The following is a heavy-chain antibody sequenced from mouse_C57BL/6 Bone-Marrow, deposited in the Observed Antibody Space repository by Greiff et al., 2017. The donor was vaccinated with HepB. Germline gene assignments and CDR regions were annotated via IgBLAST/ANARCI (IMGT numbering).Heavy chain of an antibody. V-gene: IGHV1-63*01. CDR1: GYTFTNYW. D-gene: IGHD1-1*01. CDR3: ARAITTVVFDY. Sequence: QVQLQQSGAELVRPGTSVKMSCKASGYTFTNYWIGWAKQRPGHGLEWIGDIYPGGGYTNYNEKFKGKATLTADKSSSTAYMQLRSLTSEDSAIYYCARAITTVVFDYWGQGTTLTVSS. J-gene: IGHJ2*01. CDR2: IYPGGGYT.